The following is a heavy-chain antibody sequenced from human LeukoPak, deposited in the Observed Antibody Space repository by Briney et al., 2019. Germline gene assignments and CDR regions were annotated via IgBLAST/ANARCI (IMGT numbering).Heavy chain of an antibody. V-gene: IGHV3-21*01. J-gene: IGHJ6*02. CDR1: GFTFSSYS. D-gene: IGHD6-19*01. CDR3: ARDSSSGWYFNYYGMDV. CDR2: ISSSSSYI. Sequence: GGSLRLSCAASGFTFSSYSMNWVRQAPGKGLEWVSSISSSSSYIYYADSVKGRFTISRDNAKNSLYLQMNSLRAEDTAVYYCARDSSSGWYFNYYGMDVWGQGTMVTVSS.